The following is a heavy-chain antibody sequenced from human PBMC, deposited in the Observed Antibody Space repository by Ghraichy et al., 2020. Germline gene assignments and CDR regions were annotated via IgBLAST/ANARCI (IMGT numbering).Heavy chain of an antibody. J-gene: IGHJ5*02. CDR1: GGSISSYY. CDR2: IYYSGST. V-gene: IGHV4-59*08. D-gene: IGHD6-13*01. Sequence: SQTLSLTCTVSGGSISSYYWSWIRQPPGKGLEWIGYIYYSGSTNYNPSLKSRVTISVDTSKNQFSLKLSSVTAADTAVYYCASTGEAAAGRGWFDPWGQGTLVTVSS. CDR3: ASTGEAAAGRGWFDP.